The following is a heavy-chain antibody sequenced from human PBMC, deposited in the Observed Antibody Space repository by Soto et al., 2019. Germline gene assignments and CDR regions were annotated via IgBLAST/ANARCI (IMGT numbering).Heavy chain of an antibody. CDR3: ARGWDAGY. J-gene: IGHJ4*02. V-gene: IGHV4-61*01. Sequence: QVQLQESGPGLVKPSETLSLTCTVSGGSVSSGNYYWSWIRQPPGKGLEWIGYIYNSGSTNYNPSLKSRGTISADTSRNQFSRKVSYVTAADKAVYYCARGWDAGYWGQGTLVTVSS. CDR2: IYNSGST. D-gene: IGHD6-19*01. CDR1: GGSVSSGNYY.